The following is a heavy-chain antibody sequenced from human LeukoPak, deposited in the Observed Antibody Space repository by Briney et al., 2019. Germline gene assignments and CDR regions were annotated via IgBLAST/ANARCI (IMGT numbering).Heavy chain of an antibody. Sequence: GGSLRLSCAASGFTFDDYAMHWVRQAPGKGLEWVSLISGDGGSTYYADSVKGRFTISRDNSKNSLCLQMNSLRTEDTALYYCAKDMGKGYSSKEVSFDYWGQGTLVTVSS. D-gene: IGHD6-13*01. CDR2: ISGDGGST. CDR3: AKDMGKGYSSKEVSFDY. CDR1: GFTFDDYA. J-gene: IGHJ4*02. V-gene: IGHV3-43*02.